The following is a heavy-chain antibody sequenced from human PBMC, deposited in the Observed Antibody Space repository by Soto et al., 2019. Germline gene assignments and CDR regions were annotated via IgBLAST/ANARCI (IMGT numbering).Heavy chain of an antibody. V-gene: IGHV4-4*07. CDR3: ARAWYSSGWFDY. Sequence: SETLSLTCTVSGGSISSYYLSLIRQPAGKGLEWIGRIYTSGSTNYNPSLKSRVTMSVDTSKNQFSLKLSSVTAADTAVYYCARAWYSSGWFDYWGQGTLVTVSS. J-gene: IGHJ4*02. CDR2: IYTSGST. CDR1: GGSISSYY. D-gene: IGHD6-19*01.